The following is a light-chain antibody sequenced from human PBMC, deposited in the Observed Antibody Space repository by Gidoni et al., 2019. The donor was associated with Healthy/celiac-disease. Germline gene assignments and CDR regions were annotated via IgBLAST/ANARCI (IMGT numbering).Light chain of an antibody. J-gene: IGKJ1*01. V-gene: IGKV3-20*01. CDR1: PSVSSSY. Sequence: EIVLPQSPGPLYLSPGERATLSCRASPSVSSSYLAWYQQKPGQAPRLLIYGASSRATGIPDRFSGSGSGTDFTLTISRLEPEDFAVYYCQQYGSSPRTFGQGTKVEIK. CDR3: QQYGSSPRT. CDR2: GAS.